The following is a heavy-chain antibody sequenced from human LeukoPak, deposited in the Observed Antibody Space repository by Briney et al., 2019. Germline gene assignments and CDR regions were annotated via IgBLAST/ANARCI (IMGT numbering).Heavy chain of an antibody. CDR2: INDDGSTT. J-gene: IGHJ4*02. CDR1: GFTFSRSW. CDR3: ARDPRTVRI. Sequence: PGGSLRLSCAASGFTFSRSWMHWVRQAPGKGLVWVSRINDDGSTTSYADSVKGRFTISRDNAKNLLYLQMDSLRVEDTAIYYCARDPRTVRIWGQGTMVTVSS. D-gene: IGHD1-1*01. V-gene: IGHV3-74*01.